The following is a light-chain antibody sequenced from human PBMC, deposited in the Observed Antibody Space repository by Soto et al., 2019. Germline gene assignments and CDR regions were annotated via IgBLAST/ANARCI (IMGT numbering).Light chain of an antibody. Sequence: EIVLTQSPGTLSLSPGERATLSCRASQSVSSKLAWYQQKPGQAPRLLIYGASTRATGIPARFSGSGSGTDFTLTISRLEPEDFAVYYCQQYGSSSWTFGQGTKVDIK. J-gene: IGKJ1*01. CDR3: QQYGSSSWT. CDR1: QSVSSK. CDR2: GAS. V-gene: IGKV3-20*01.